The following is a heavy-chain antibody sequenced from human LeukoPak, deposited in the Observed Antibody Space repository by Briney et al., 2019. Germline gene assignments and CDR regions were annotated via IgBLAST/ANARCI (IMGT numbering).Heavy chain of an antibody. V-gene: IGHV1-69*04. CDR3: ARDQGYCSSTSCPAFDI. Sequence: SVKVSCKASGGTFSSYAISWVRQAPGQGLEWMGRIIPILGIANYAQKFQGRVTITTDESTSTAYMELSSLRSEDTAVYYCARDQGYCSSTSCPAFDIWGQGTMVTVSS. CDR1: GGTFSSYA. J-gene: IGHJ3*02. D-gene: IGHD2-2*01. CDR2: IIPILGIA.